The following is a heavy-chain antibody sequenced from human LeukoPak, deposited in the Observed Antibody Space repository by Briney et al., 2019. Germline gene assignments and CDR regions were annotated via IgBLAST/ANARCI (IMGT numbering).Heavy chain of an antibody. J-gene: IGHJ6*03. CDR1: GFTFSSYE. Sequence: PGGSLRLSCAASGFTFSSYEMNWVRQAPGKGLEWVSYISSSGSTIYYADSVKGRFTISRDNAKNSLYLQMNSLRAEDTAVYYCARTDAMVHRYYYYYYMDVWGKGTTVTISS. V-gene: IGHV3-48*03. CDR2: ISSSGSTI. CDR3: ARTDAMVHRYYYYYYMDV. D-gene: IGHD5-18*01.